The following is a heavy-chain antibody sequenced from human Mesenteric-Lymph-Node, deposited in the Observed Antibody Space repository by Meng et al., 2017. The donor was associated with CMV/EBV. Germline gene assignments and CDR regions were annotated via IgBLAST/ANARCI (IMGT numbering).Heavy chain of an antibody. V-gene: IGHV4-59*01. CDR1: GGSISSYY. CDR2: IYYSGST. Sequence: SETLSLTCTVSGGSISSYYWSWIRQPPGKGLEWIGYIYYSGSTNYNPSLKSRVTISVDTSKNQFSLKLSSVTAADTAVYYCAREQGYDRVSLYFDYWGQGTLVTVSS. CDR3: AREQGYDRVSLYFDY. D-gene: IGHD3-22*01. J-gene: IGHJ4*02.